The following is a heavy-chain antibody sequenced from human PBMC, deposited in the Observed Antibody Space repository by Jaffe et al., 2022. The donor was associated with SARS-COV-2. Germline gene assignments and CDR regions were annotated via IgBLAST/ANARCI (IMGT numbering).Heavy chain of an antibody. D-gene: IGHD6-19*01. Sequence: EVQLVESGGGLVQPGGSLRLSCAASGFTFSSYSMNWVRQAPGKGLEWVSYISSSSSTIYYADSVKGRFTISRDNAKNSLYLQMNSLRAEDTAVYYCARDRTFIAVAVDCWGQGTLVTVSS. CDR1: GFTFSSYS. CDR3: ARDRTFIAVAVDC. J-gene: IGHJ4*02. CDR2: ISSSSSTI. V-gene: IGHV3-48*01.